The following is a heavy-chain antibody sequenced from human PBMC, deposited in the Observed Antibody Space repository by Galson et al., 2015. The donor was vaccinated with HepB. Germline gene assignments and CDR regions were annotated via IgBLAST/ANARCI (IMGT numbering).Heavy chain of an antibody. CDR3: ARDDVGGYFYS. CDR2: IKRDGSGK. CDR1: GFTFSSYW. D-gene: IGHD3-22*01. J-gene: IGHJ5*01. Sequence: SLRLSCAASGFTFSSYWMSWVRQAPGKGPEWVANIKRDGSGKYYVDSVKGRFTISRDNAKNSLYLKMNSLRAEDTAVYYCARDDVGGYFYSWGQGTLVTVSS. V-gene: IGHV3-7*01.